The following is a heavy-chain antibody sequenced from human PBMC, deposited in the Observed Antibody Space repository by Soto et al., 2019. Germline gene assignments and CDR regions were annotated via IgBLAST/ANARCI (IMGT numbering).Heavy chain of an antibody. CDR1: GFSLNTGGVG. V-gene: IGHV2-5*02. J-gene: IGHJ6*02. CDR3: VRNWRYYGGDYYYGMDA. CDR2: IYWDDDE. D-gene: IGHD3-10*01. Sequence: ITLKESGPTLVKPTQTLTLTCTSSGFSLNTGGVGVGWVRQPRGKAMEWLALIYWDDDERYRPSLRSRLNITKDTINNQVVLTMTNMDPEDTATYYCVRNWRYYGGDYYYGMDAWGRGTTVTVSS.